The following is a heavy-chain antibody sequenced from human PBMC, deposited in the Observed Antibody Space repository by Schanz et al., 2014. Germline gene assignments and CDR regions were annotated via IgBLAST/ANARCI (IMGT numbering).Heavy chain of an antibody. Sequence: QVQLVQSGGEVKTPGASVKVSCKASGYTFTRSGISWVRQAPGQGLEWMVWIGGSDGNTNFAQKFQGRVTMTTDTSTSTVYMELRSLTSDDSAVYYCARDRDQWDGNYLDYWGQGTLVTVSS. D-gene: IGHD1-26*01. CDR3: ARDRDQWDGNYLDY. V-gene: IGHV1-18*01. J-gene: IGHJ4*02. CDR2: IGGSDGNT. CDR1: GYTFTRSG.